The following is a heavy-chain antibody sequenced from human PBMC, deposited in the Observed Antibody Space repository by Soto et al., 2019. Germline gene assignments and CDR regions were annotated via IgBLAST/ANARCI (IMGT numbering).Heavy chain of an antibody. V-gene: IGHV3-64D*09. CDR2: ISSNGGST. CDR3: VKRRIAAAGPFDY. J-gene: IGHJ4*02. Sequence: GGSLRLSCSASGFTFSSYAMHWVRQAPGTGLEYVSAISSNGGSTYYADSVKGRFTISRDNSKNTLYLQMSSLRAEDTAVYYCVKRRIAAAGPFDYWGQGTLVTVSS. CDR1: GFTFSSYA. D-gene: IGHD6-13*01.